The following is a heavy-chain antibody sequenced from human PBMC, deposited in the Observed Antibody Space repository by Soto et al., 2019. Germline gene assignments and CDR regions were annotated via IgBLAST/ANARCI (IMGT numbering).Heavy chain of an antibody. CDR2: INPKNGAT. D-gene: IGHD6-19*01. J-gene: IGHJ5*02. CDR3: ARQSGGSGWYSWFDP. V-gene: IGHV1-2*02. Sequence: GASVKVSCKASGYIFSDHYMHWVRQAPGQGLEWMGWINPKNGATKYAQKFQGRVTVTRGTSINTAYMDLSRLRSDDTAVYYCARQSGGSGWYSWFDPWGQGTLVTVSS. CDR1: GYIFSDHY.